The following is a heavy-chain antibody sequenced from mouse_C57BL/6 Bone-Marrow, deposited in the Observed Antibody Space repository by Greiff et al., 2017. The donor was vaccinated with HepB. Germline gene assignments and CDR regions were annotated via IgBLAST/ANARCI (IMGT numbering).Heavy chain of an antibody. V-gene: IGHV1-26*01. CDR1: GYTFTDYY. CDR2: INPNNGGT. J-gene: IGHJ4*01. Sequence: EVQLQQSGPELVKPGASVKISCKASGYTFTDYYMNWVKQSHGKSLEWIGDINPNNGGTSYNQKFKGKATLTVDKSSSTAYMELRSLTSEDSAVYYCARRGTYWGQGTSVTVSS. D-gene: IGHD3-3*01. CDR3: ARRGTY.